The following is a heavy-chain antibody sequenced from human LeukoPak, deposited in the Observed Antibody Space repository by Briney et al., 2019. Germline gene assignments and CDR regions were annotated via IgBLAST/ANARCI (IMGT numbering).Heavy chain of an antibody. Sequence: SEALSLTCSVSGGSISLSYYYWGWIRQPPGKALEWIGSIYYSGTTSYNPSLKSRVTISVDMSKNHFSLRLSSVTAADTAMYYCARGTLYSGWSYYFDYWGQGTLVTVSS. D-gene: IGHD6-19*01. V-gene: IGHV4-39*07. CDR1: GGSISLSYYY. J-gene: IGHJ4*02. CDR3: ARGTLYSGWSYYFDY. CDR2: IYYSGTT.